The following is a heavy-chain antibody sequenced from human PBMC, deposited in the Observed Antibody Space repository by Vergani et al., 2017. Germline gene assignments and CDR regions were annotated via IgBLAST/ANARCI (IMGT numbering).Heavy chain of an antibody. D-gene: IGHD3-3*01. V-gene: IGHV5-51*01. CDR3: ARQVSADYDFWSGYLYDDDYYMDV. CDR1: GYSFTSYW. CDR2: NYPGDSDT. J-gene: IGHJ6*03. Sequence: EVPLVQSGAAVKKPGESLTISCKRSGYSFTSYWIGWVRQMPGKGLEWLGINYPGDSDTRYSPSFPGQSTISTDKSISTAYQQWSSLKASDTDMYYCARQVSADYDFWSGYLYDDDYYMDVWGKGTTVTVSS.